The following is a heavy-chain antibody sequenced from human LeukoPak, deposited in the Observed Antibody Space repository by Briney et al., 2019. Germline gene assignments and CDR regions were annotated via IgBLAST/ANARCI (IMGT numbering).Heavy chain of an antibody. CDR2: IYTSGST. D-gene: IGHD2-2*01. V-gene: IGHV4-4*07. CDR1: GGSISSYY. CDR3: ARESPYCSSTSCYVVPYYYMDV. Sequence: SETLSLTCTVSGGSISSYYWSWIRQPAGKGLEWFGRIYTSGSTNYNPSLKSRVTMSVDTSKNHFSLKLSSVTAADTAVYYCARESPYCSSTSCYVVPYYYMDVWGKGTTVTVSS. J-gene: IGHJ6*03.